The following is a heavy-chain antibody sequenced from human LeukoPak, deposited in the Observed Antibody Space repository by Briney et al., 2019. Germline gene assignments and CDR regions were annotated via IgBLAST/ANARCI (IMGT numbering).Heavy chain of an antibody. D-gene: IGHD4-17*01. J-gene: IGHJ4*02. V-gene: IGHV4-39*01. CDR1: GGSISSSSYY. Sequence: RPSETLSLTCTVSGGSISSSSYYWGWIRQPPGKGLEWIGTFYYSGITYCNPSLESRVTISVDTSKNQFSLKLSSVTAADTALYYCARPHYGDYDFDYWGQGTLVTVSS. CDR2: FYYSGIT. CDR3: ARPHYGDYDFDY.